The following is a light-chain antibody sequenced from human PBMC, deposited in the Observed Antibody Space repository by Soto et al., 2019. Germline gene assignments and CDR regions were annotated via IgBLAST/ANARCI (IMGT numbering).Light chain of an antibody. V-gene: IGLV1-40*01. CDR1: SSNIGAGYD. Sequence: QAVVTQPPSVSGAPGQRVTISCTGSSSNIGAGYDVHWYQQLPGTAPKLLISGDNNRPSGVPDRFSGSKSGTSASLAITGLQAEDEADYYCQSYDSSLSGDVVFGGGTQLTVL. J-gene: IGLJ2*01. CDR2: GDN. CDR3: QSYDSSLSGDVV.